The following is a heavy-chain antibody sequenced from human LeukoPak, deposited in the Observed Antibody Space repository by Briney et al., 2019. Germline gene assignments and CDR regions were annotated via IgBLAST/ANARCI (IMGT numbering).Heavy chain of an antibody. Sequence: PGGSLRLSCAASGFTFSSYAMSWVRQAPGKGLEWVSLIYSGGNTYYAASVKGRFTISRDNSKNTLYLQMNSLRAEDTAVYYCARDCIAAARTFDYWGQGTLVTVSS. V-gene: IGHV3-66*01. CDR2: IYSGGNT. D-gene: IGHD6-13*01. CDR1: GFTFSSYA. J-gene: IGHJ4*02. CDR3: ARDCIAAARTFDY.